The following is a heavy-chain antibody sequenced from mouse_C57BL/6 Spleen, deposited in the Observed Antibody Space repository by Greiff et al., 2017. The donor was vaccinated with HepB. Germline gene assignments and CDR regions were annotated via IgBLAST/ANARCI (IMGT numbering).Heavy chain of an antibody. D-gene: IGHD1-1*01. V-gene: IGHV1-4*01. CDR1: GYTFTSYT. Sequence: QVQLQQSGAELARPGASVKMSCKASGYTFTSYTMHWVNQRPGQGLEWIGYINPSSGYTKYNQKFKDKATLTADKSSSTAYMQLSSLTSEDSAVYYCARPYYYGSSHWYFDVWGTGTTVTVSS. CDR2: INPSSGYT. CDR3: ARPYYYGSSHWYFDV. J-gene: IGHJ1*03.